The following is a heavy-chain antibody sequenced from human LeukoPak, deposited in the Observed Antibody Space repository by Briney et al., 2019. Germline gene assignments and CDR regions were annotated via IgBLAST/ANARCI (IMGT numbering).Heavy chain of an antibody. V-gene: IGHV4-59*01. CDR2: INYSGST. CDR3: ARAQLNLLVDFGMDV. CDR1: GGSITTYY. J-gene: IGHJ6*02. D-gene: IGHD1-1*01. Sequence: SETLSLTCTVSGGSITTYYWTWIRQPPGKGLEWMGYINYSGSTNYNPSLKSRVTISVDTSKNQFSLKLSSVTAADTAVYYCARAQLNLLVDFGMDVWGQGTTVTVSS.